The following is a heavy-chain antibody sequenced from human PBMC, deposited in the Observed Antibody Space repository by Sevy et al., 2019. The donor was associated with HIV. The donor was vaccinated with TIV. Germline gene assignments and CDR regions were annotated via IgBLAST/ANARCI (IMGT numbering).Heavy chain of an antibody. D-gene: IGHD5-12*01. CDR1: GASITTNY. CDR3: ARAVFSTSGTYYFDY. CDR2: IYNRGNTDSNT. Sequence: SETLSLTCIVSGASITTNYWSWIRQPAGKGLELIGRIYNRGNTDSNTNYNPSLESRVSMSMDTSKNQFSLNLSSVTVADTAVYYCARAVFSTSGTYYFDYWGQGTLVTVSS. J-gene: IGHJ4*02. V-gene: IGHV4-4*07.